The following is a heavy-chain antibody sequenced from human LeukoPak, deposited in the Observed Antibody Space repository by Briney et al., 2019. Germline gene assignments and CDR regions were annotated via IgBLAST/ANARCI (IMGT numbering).Heavy chain of an antibody. V-gene: IGHV3-53*01. CDR1: GLTVSTYY. CDR2: IYSGGRT. Sequence: SGGSLRLSCAACGLTVSTYYMTWVRRAPGKGLECVSVIYSGGRTYYADSVKGRFTVSRDNSKNTLYLQMNSLRAEDTATYYCARGLGYCTSTTCLLPFDYWGQGTLVTVSS. D-gene: IGHD2-2*01. J-gene: IGHJ4*02. CDR3: ARGLGYCTSTTCLLPFDY.